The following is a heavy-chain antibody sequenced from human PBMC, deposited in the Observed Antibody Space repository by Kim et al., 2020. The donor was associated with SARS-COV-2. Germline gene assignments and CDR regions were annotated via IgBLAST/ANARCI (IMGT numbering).Heavy chain of an antibody. D-gene: IGHD4-17*01. V-gene: IGHV1-18*01. J-gene: IGHJ4*02. CDR3: AMTTVVTPSNY. Sequence: HYAPKLQGRVTMTTDTATSTAYMELRSLRSDDTAVYYCAMTTVVTPSNYWGQGTLVTVSS.